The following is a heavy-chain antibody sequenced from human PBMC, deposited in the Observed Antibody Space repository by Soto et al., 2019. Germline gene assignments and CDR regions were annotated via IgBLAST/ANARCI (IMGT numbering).Heavy chain of an antibody. Sequence: QLQLQESGPGLVKPSETLSLTCTVSGGSISSSSYYWGWIRQPPGKGLEWIGSIYYSGSTYYNPSLKSRVPISVDTSKNQFSLKLSSVTAADTAVYYCATTSYCGGDCFDAFDIWGQGTMVTVSS. D-gene: IGHD2-21*02. CDR1: GGSISSSSYY. J-gene: IGHJ3*02. CDR2: IYYSGST. V-gene: IGHV4-39*01. CDR3: ATTSYCGGDCFDAFDI.